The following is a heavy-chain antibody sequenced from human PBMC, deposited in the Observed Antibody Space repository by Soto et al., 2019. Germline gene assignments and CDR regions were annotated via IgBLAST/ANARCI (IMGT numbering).Heavy chain of an antibody. D-gene: IGHD6-19*01. CDR3: ATDPSSGWYEGY. V-gene: IGHV1-24*01. J-gene: IGHJ4*02. CDR2: FDPEDGET. Sequence: ASVKVSCKVSGYTLTELSMHWVRQAPGKGLEWMGGFDPEDGETIYAQKFQGRVTMTEDTSTDTAYMEPSSLRSEDTAVYYCATDPSSGWYEGYWGQGTLVTVSS. CDR1: GYTLTELS.